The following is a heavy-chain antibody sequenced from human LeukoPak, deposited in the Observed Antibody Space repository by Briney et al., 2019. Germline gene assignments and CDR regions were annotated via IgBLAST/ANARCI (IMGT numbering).Heavy chain of an antibody. CDR3: ARDSPDIVMVVAARYYYYYYMDV. CDR1: GFTFSDYY. CDR2: ISSSGSTI. J-gene: IGHJ6*03. D-gene: IGHD2-15*01. Sequence: GGSLRLSCAASGFTFSDYYMSWIRQAPGKGLEWVSYISSSGSTIYYADSVKGRFTISRDNAKNSLYLQMNSLRAEDTAVYYCARDSPDIVMVVAARYYYYYYMDVWGKGTTVTISS. V-gene: IGHV3-11*01.